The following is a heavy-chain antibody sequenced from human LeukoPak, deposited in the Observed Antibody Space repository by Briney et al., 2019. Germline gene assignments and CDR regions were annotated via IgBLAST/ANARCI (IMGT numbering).Heavy chain of an antibody. CDR3: ATYTGHGYFDS. D-gene: IGHD2-2*02. CDR1: GFTFSNYC. J-gene: IGHJ4*02. CDR2: IRHDGINK. Sequence: GGSLRLSCAASGFTFSNYCMSWLRQAPGKGLEWVSNIRHDGINKYYVDSVEGRFTISRDNAQNSVYLQMNSQRAEDTAVYYCATYTGHGYFDSWGQGTLVTVSS. V-gene: IGHV3-7*01.